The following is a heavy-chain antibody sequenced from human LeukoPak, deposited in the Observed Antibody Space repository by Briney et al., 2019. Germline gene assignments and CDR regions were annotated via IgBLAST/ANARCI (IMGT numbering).Heavy chain of an antibody. CDR3: AREARYYGSGSYDY. D-gene: IGHD3-10*01. J-gene: IGHJ4*02. Sequence: SETLSLTCTVPGGSISSYYWSWIRQPPGKGLEWIGYIYYSGSTNYNPSLKSRVTISVDTSKNQFSLKLSSVTAADTAVYYCAREARYYGSGSYDYWGQGTLVTASS. CDR2: IYYSGST. V-gene: IGHV4-59*01. CDR1: GGSISSYY.